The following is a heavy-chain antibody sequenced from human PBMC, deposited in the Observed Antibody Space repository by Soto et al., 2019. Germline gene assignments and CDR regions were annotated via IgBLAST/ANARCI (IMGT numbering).Heavy chain of an antibody. CDR1: GFTFSSYA. J-gene: IGHJ6*02. CDR3: ARDLTGTTYNYYYGMDV. Sequence: QVQLVESGGGVVQPGRSLRLSCAASGFTFSSYAMHWVRQAPGKGLEWVAVISYDGSNKYYADSVKGRFTISRDNSKNTLYLQMNSLRAEDTAVYYCARDLTGTTYNYYYGMDVWGQGTTVTDSS. CDR2: ISYDGSNK. V-gene: IGHV3-30-3*01. D-gene: IGHD1-1*01.